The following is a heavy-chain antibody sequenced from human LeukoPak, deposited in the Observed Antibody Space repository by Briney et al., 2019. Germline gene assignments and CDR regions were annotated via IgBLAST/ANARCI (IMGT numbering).Heavy chain of an antibody. CDR3: ARDYCGGTTCYPDY. CDR2: FHSSGNT. Sequence: SETLSLTCTVSGDSLSSRKYYWNWVRRPPGKILSWIGYFHSSGNTIYIPSLKSRATISADTSKNQFSLTVTSVTAADTAFYYCARDYCGGTTCYPDYWGQGTLVTVSS. D-gene: IGHD2-2*01. J-gene: IGHJ4*02. V-gene: IGHV4-61*01. CDR1: GDSLSSRKYY.